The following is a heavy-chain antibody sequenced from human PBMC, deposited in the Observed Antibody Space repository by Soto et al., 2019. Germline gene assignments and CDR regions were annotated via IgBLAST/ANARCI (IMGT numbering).Heavy chain of an antibody. CDR2: ISYDGSNK. Sequence: GGSLRLSCAASGFTFSSYGMHWVRQAPGKGLEWVAVISYDGSNKYYADSVKGRFTISRDNSKNTLYLQMNSLRAEDTAVYYCAKDTITRGIYGYYMDVWGKGTTVTVSS. CDR3: AKDTITRGIYGYYMDV. V-gene: IGHV3-30*18. D-gene: IGHD3-10*01. J-gene: IGHJ6*03. CDR1: GFTFSSYG.